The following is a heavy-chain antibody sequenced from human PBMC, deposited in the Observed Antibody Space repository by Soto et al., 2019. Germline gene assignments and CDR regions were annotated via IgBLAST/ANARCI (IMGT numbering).Heavy chain of an antibody. CDR2: ISTYNGDT. Sequence: QVQLVQSGAEVKKPGASVKVSCKASGYTFTRSGIIWVRQAPGQVLEGMGWISTYNGDTNYAQTFQGRVTMTTDTSRSTVYMELRSLRSDDTAVYYGAREGVAPYYYYGMDVWGQGTPVTVSS. D-gene: IGHD5-12*01. CDR1: GYTFTRSG. CDR3: AREGVAPYYYYGMDV. J-gene: IGHJ6*02. V-gene: IGHV1-18*01.